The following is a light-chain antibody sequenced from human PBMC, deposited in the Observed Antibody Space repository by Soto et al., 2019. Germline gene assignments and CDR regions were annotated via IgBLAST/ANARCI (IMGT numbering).Light chain of an antibody. CDR2: GDN. J-gene: IGLJ1*01. CDR1: TSNIGAPYD. V-gene: IGLV1-40*01. CDR3: QSYDISLHNYV. Sequence: SVLTQPPSVSGAPGQMVSISCTGSTSNIGAPYDIHWYQHLPGAAPKLLIYGDNNRPSGVPDRFSGSKSGTSASLAITSLQAEDEADYYCQSYDISLHNYVFGTGTKVTVL.